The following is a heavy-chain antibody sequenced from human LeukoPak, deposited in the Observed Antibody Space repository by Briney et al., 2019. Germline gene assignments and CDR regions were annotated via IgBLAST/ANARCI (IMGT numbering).Heavy chain of an antibody. CDR2: LYSGGMT. CDR3: ARMFGGNYYGYYFDY. V-gene: IGHV3-53*01. Sequence: GGSLRLSCAASGFAVNNYYMTWVRQAPGKGLECVSILYSGGMTYYADSVRGRFTISTDTSKNTVNLQMNSLRAEDTAIYYCARMFGGNYYGYYFDYWGQGSMLTVSS. CDR1: GFAVNNYY. D-gene: IGHD1-26*01. J-gene: IGHJ4*02.